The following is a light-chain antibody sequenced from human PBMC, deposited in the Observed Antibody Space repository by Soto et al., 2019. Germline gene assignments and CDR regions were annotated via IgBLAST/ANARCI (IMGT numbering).Light chain of an antibody. Sequence: QSVLTQPPSVSGTPGQRVTISASGSSSNIGSNTVSWYQQLPGTAPKLLIYDNDERPSGVPVRFSGSKSATSASLAISGLQSEDDGIYYCATWDDSRSGYVFGPGTQLTVL. CDR1: SSNIGSNT. CDR2: DND. CDR3: ATWDDSRSGYV. J-gene: IGLJ1*01. V-gene: IGLV1-44*01.